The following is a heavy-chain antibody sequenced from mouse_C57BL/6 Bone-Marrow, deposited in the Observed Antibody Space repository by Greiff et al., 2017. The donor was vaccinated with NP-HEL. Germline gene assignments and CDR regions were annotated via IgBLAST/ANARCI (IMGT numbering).Heavy chain of an antibody. V-gene: IGHV1-81*01. D-gene: IGHD1-1*01. CDR3: ARSYYYGSSPNHPNVDY. Sequence: KQSGAELARPGASVKLSCKASGYTFTSYGISWVKQRTGQGLEWIGEIYPRSGNSYYNEKFKGKATLTADKSSSTAYMELRSLTSEDSAVYFCARSYYYGSSPNHPNVDYWGQGTTLIVSS. J-gene: IGHJ2*01. CDR2: IYPRSGNS. CDR1: GYTFTSYG.